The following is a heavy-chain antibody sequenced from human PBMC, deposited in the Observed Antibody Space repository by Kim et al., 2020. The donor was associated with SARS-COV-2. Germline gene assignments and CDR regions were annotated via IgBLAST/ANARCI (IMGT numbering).Heavy chain of an antibody. J-gene: IGHJ6*02. V-gene: IGHV1-46*01. D-gene: IGHD6-6*01. Sequence: ASVKVSCKASGYTFTSYYMHWVRQAPGQGLEWMGIINPSGGSTSYAQKFQGRVTMTRDTSTSTVYMELSSLRSEDTAVYYCARDLPNFSGIAARLVFGMDVWGQGTTVTVSS. CDR2: INPSGGST. CDR3: ARDLPNFSGIAARLVFGMDV. CDR1: GYTFTSYY.